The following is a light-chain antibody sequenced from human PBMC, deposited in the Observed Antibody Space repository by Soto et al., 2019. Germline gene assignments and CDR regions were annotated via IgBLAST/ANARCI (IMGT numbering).Light chain of an antibody. Sequence: EIVMTQSPATLSVSPVERVTFSCRASQSVSYNLAWYQHKPGQAPRLLLSGASTGTSGVPARFSGSGSGTEFTLTIDSLQSEDFAIYYCQQYNSWPVTFGGGTKVDIK. V-gene: IGKV3-15*01. CDR2: GAS. CDR1: QSVSYN. J-gene: IGKJ4*01. CDR3: QQYNSWPVT.